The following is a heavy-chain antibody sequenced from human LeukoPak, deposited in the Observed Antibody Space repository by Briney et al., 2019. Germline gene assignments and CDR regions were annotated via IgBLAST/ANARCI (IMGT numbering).Heavy chain of an antibody. D-gene: IGHD3-22*01. CDR3: AKFMGAYYYDSLPDYFDY. V-gene: IGHV3-23*01. Sequence: GGSLRLSCAASGITFSSYAMSWVRQAPRKGLEWVSAISVSGGSTYYADSVKGRFTISRDNSKNTLYLQMNSLRAEDTAIYYCAKFMGAYYYDSLPDYFDYWGQGTLVTVSS. CDR2: ISVSGGST. J-gene: IGHJ4*02. CDR1: GITFSSYA.